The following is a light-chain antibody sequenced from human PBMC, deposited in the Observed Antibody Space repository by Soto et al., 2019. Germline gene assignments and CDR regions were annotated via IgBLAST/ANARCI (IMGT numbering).Light chain of an antibody. CDR1: SSNIGAGYD. CDR2: GND. Sequence: QSVLTQPPSVSGAPGQRVTISCTGSSSNIGAGYDVHWYQQLPGTAPKLLIYGNDNRPSGVPDRFSSSESGTSASLAITGLQADDEADYYCQSYDTSLSGVIFGGGTKVTVL. V-gene: IGLV1-40*01. J-gene: IGLJ2*01. CDR3: QSYDTSLSGVI.